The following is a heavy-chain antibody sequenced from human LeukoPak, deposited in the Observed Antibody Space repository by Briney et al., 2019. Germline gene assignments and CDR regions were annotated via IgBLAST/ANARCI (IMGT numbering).Heavy chain of an antibody. CDR3: AKGHLSILFPFDS. J-gene: IGHJ4*02. V-gene: IGHV3-23*01. Sequence: GGSLRLSCAASGFTFNSYAMSWVRQAPGQGLEWVSGISGSGGDTYYAGSMKGRFTISRDNSKNALYLQMNSLRADDTAVYYCAKGHLSILFPFDSWGQGTLVTVSS. CDR2: ISGSGGDT. D-gene: IGHD2-21*01. CDR1: GFTFNSYA.